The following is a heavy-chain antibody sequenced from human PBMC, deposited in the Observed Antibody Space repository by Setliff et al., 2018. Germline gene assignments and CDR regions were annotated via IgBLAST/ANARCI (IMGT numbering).Heavy chain of an antibody. J-gene: IGHJ2*01. V-gene: IGHV4-34*01. D-gene: IGHD3-16*01. CDR2: INHSGST. CDR3: ASLGIRDWYFDL. Sequence: NPSETLSLTCAVYGGSFSGYYWSWIRQPPGKGLEWIGEINHSGSTNYNPSLKTRVTMSVDTSKNQFSLKLSSVTAADTAVYYCASLGIRDWYFDLWGRGTLVTVSS. CDR1: GGSFSGYY.